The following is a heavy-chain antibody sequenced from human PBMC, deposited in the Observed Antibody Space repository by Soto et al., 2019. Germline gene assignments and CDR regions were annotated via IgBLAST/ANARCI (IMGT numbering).Heavy chain of an antibody. CDR1: GGTFSSYT. CDR3: ARGVRYCYGSDY. Sequence: QVQLVQSGAEVKKPGSSVKVSCKASGGTFSSYTISWVRQAPGQGLEWMGRIIPILGIENYAQKFQGRVPITADKYTSTAYMELSSLRSDDTAVYYCARGVRYCYGSDYWRQGTLVTVSA. CDR2: IIPILGIE. V-gene: IGHV1-69*02. J-gene: IGHJ4*02. D-gene: IGHD5-18*01.